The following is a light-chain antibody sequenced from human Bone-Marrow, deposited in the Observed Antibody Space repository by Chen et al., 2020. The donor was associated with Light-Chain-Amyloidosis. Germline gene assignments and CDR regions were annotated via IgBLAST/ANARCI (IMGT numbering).Light chain of an antibody. CDR2: AVS. Sequence: SALTQPASVSGSPGQSITFSCPGTSGYVGTYIYVSWSQQHPGKAPKVMIYAVSNRPSGISNRFSGSKSSNTASLTISGLQGGDEADYYCSSFTSSSSYVFGPGTKVTVL. CDR3: SSFTSSSSYV. V-gene: IGLV2-14*01. J-gene: IGLJ1*01. CDR1: SGYVGTYIY.